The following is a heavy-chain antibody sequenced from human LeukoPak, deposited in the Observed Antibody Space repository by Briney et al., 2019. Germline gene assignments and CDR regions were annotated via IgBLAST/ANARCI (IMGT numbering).Heavy chain of an antibody. CDR2: IYYSGST. J-gene: IGHJ4*02. D-gene: IGHD1-26*01. CDR3: AGGSDGSFSSVDY. V-gene: IGHV4-59*11. Sequence: SETLSLTCTVSGASISSHYWSWIRQPPGKGLEWFGYIYYSGSTNYNPSLESRVTISVDTPKNQFSLKLSPVTAADTAVYYCAGGSDGSFSSVDYWGQGTLVTVSS. CDR1: GASISSHY.